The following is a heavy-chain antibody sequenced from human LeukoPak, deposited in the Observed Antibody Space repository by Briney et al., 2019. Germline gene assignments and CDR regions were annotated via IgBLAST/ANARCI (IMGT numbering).Heavy chain of an antibody. CDR2: IIPIFGTA. CDR1: GGTFSSYA. V-gene: IGHV1-69*01. J-gene: IGHJ6*03. D-gene: IGHD2-2*01. CDR3: ASSQETSSKPRDYYYYMDV. Sequence: SVKVSCKASGGTFSSYAISWVRQAPGQGLEWMGGIIPIFGTANYAQKFQGRVTITADESTSTAYMELSSLRSEDAAVYYCASSQETSSKPRDYYYYMDVWGKGTTVTVSS.